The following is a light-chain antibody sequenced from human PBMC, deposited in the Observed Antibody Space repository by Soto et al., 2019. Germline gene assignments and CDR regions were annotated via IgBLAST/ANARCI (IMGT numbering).Light chain of an antibody. CDR1: QSVSSSY. CDR3: QPYGSSPPT. Sequence: EIVLTQSPGTLSLSPGERATLSCRASQSVSSSYLAWYQQKPGQAPRLLIYGASSRATGIPDRFSGSGSGTDFTLTISRLEPEDFAVYYCQPYGSSPPTFGQGTK. CDR2: GAS. V-gene: IGKV3-20*01. J-gene: IGKJ1*01.